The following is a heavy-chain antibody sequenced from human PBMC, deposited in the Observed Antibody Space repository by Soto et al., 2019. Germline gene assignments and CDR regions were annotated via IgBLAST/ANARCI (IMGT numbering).Heavy chain of an antibody. D-gene: IGHD1-26*01. CDR2: IKQDGSEK. CDR1: GFTFSSYW. Sequence: GGSLRLSCAASGFTFSSYWMSWVRQAPGKGLEWVANIKQDGSEKYYVDSVKGRFTISRDNAKNSLYLQMNSLRAEDTAVYYCARDKRSGSYRQDAFDIWGQGTMVTVSS. V-gene: IGHV3-7*01. J-gene: IGHJ3*02. CDR3: ARDKRSGSYRQDAFDI.